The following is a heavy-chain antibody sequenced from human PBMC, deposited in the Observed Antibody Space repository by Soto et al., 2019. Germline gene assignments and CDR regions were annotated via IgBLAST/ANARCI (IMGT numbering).Heavy chain of an antibody. Sequence: SVKVSCKASGGDPSNSAISWVRQAPGQGLEWMGGIIPVFGIISHAQNFQGRVTITADESTSTAYMELSSLRSEDTAVYFCAGGRIVVAGSSAYYSMDVWGQGTTVTVSS. J-gene: IGHJ6*02. D-gene: IGHD6-19*01. V-gene: IGHV1-69*13. CDR1: GGDPSNSA. CDR3: AGGRIVVAGSSAYYSMDV. CDR2: IIPVFGII.